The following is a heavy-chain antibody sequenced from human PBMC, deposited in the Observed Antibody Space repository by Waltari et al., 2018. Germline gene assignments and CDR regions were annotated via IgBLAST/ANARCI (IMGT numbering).Heavy chain of an antibody. CDR1: GFSFSSDA. D-gene: IGHD3-10*01. Sequence: EVQLVESGGGLVQPGGSLILSCTASGFSFSSDAMHWVRQAPGKGLEYFSAIRGNGDSIYYADSVKGRFTISRDNSKNMLYLQMGSLRAEDMAVYYCARDGRPYGGPNWFDPWGQGTLVTVSS. J-gene: IGHJ5*02. CDR2: IRGNGDSI. V-gene: IGHV3-64*07. CDR3: ARDGRPYGGPNWFDP.